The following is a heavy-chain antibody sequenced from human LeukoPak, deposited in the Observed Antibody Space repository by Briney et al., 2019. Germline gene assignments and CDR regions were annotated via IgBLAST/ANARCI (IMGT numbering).Heavy chain of an antibody. CDR2: IIPILGIA. J-gene: IGHJ4*02. Sequence: GASVKVSCKASGGAFSSYAISWVRQAPGQGLEWMGRIIPILGIANYAQKFQGRVTITADKSTSTAYMELSSLRSEDTAVYYCARMEVDTAMVQLDYWGQGTLVTVSS. V-gene: IGHV1-69*04. D-gene: IGHD5-18*01. CDR1: GGAFSSYA. CDR3: ARMEVDTAMVQLDY.